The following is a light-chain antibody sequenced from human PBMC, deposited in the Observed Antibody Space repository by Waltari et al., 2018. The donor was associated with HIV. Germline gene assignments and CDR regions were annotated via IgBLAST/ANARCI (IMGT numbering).Light chain of an antibody. CDR1: SSNIGSNY. CDR2: RTY. J-gene: IGLJ2*01. V-gene: IGLV1-47*01. CDR3: AAWDDSLSAL. Sequence: QSVLTQPPSASGTPGQRVTISCSGASSNIGSNYVYWYQELPGTAPKLLTSRTYQRPSGVPDRFSGSKSGTSASLAISGLRSEDEADYYCAAWDDSLSALFGGGTKLTVL.